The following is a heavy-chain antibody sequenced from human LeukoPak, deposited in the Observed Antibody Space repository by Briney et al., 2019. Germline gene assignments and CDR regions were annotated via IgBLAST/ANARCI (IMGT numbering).Heavy chain of an antibody. D-gene: IGHD3-22*01. CDR3: ARDNHDSSGYYFD. CDR2: ISSSGSTT. Sequence: GGSLRLSCAASGFTFSSYEMNWVRQAPGKGLEWVSYISSSGSTTHYADSVKGRFTISRDNAKKSLYLQMNSLRAEDTAVYYCARDNHDSSGYYFDWGQGTLVTVSS. J-gene: IGHJ4*02. V-gene: IGHV3-48*03. CDR1: GFTFSSYE.